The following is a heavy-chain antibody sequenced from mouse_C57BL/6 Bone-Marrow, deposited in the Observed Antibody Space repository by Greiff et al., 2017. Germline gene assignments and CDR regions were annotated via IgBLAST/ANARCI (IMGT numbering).Heavy chain of an antibody. D-gene: IGHD1-1*01. J-gene: IGHJ3*01. Sequence: QVQLQQPGAELVKPGASVKLSCKASGYTFTSYWMQWVKQRPGQGLEWIGEIDPTDSCTNYNQKFKGKATLTVDTSSSTAYMQLSSLTSEDSAVYYCARGLLRSHFAYWGQGTLVTVSA. CDR3: ARGLLRSHFAY. CDR1: GYTFTSYW. V-gene: IGHV1-50*01. CDR2: IDPTDSCT.